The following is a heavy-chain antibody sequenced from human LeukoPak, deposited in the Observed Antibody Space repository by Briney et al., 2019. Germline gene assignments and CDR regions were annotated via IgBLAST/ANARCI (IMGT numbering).Heavy chain of an antibody. V-gene: IGHV1-69*13. CDR3: ARRGSGSYYNGGYYFDY. Sequence: SVKVSCKASGYTFTSYGISWVRQAPGQGLEWMGGIIPIFGTANYAQKFQGRVTITADESTSTAYMELSSLRSEDTAVYYCARRGSGSYYNGGYYFDYWGQGTLVTVSS. J-gene: IGHJ4*02. CDR1: GYTFTSYG. CDR2: IIPIFGTA. D-gene: IGHD1-26*01.